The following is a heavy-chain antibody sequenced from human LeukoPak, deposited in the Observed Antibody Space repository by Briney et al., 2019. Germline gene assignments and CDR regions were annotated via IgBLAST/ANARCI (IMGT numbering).Heavy chain of an antibody. J-gene: IGHJ4*02. CDR3: ARLGLLWFGESPNDY. CDR2: IYYSGST. V-gene: IGHV4-61*08. CDR1: GGSISSGGYY. Sequence: SETLSLTCTVSGGSISSGGYYWTWIRQPPGKGLEWLGYIYYSGSTNYNPSLKSRVTISLDTSKNQFSLKLSSVTAADTAVYYCARLGLLWFGESPNDYWGQGTLVTVSS. D-gene: IGHD3-10*01.